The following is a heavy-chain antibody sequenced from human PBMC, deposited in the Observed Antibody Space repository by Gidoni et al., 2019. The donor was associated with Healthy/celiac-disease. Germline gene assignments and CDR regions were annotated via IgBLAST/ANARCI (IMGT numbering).Heavy chain of an antibody. CDR3: AKDRYSGYDSPPFLDY. CDR1: GCTFSSYG. Sequence: QVQLVESGGGVVQPGRSLRLSCAASGCTFSSYGMHWVRQAPGKGLEWVAVISYDGSNKYYADSVKGRFTISRDNSKNTLYLQMNSLRAEDTAVYYCAKDRYSGYDSPPFLDYWGQGTLVTVSS. J-gene: IGHJ4*02. V-gene: IGHV3-30*18. D-gene: IGHD5-12*01. CDR2: ISYDGSNK.